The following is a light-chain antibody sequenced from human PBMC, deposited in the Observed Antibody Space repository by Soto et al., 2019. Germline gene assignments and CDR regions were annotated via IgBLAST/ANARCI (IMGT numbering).Light chain of an antibody. V-gene: IGLV1-40*01. CDR3: QSYGSSLSGYV. Sequence: QSVLTQPPSVSGAPGQRVTISCTGSSSNIGAGYDVHWYQQLPGTAPKLLIYGNSNRPSGVPDRFSGSKSGTSASLAITGLQDEGEADYYCQSYGSSLSGYVFGTGTKVTVL. CDR2: GNS. CDR1: SSNIGAGYD. J-gene: IGLJ1*01.